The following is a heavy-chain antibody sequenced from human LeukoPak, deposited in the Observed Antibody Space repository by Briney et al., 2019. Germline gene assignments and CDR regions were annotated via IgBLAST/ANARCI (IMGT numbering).Heavy chain of an antibody. V-gene: IGHV3-48*03. CDR1: GFTSSSYE. CDR2: ISSSGSTI. J-gene: IGHJ3*02. CDR3: ARDRLGAFDI. Sequence: GGSLRLSCAASGFTSSSYEMNWVRQAPGKGLEWVSYISSSGSTIYYADSVKGRFTISRDNAKNSLYLQMNSLRAEDTAVYYCARDRLGAFDIWGQGTMVTVSS. D-gene: IGHD3-10*01.